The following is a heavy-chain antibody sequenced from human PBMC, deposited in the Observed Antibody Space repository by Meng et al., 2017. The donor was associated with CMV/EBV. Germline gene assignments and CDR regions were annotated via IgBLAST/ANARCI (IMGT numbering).Heavy chain of an antibody. CDR1: GGTFSSYA. CDR2: IIPILGIA. Sequence: SVKVSCKASGGTFSSYAISWVRQAPGQGLEWMGGIIPILGIANYAQKFQGRVTITADKSTSTAYMELSSLRSEDTAGYYCARASFRFHYYYYGMDVWGQGTTVTVSS. D-gene: IGHD3-16*02. CDR3: ARASFRFHYYYYGMDV. J-gene: IGHJ6*02. V-gene: IGHV1-69*10.